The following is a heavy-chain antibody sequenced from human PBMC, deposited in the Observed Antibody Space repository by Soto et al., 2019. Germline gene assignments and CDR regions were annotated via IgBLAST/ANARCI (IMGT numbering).Heavy chain of an antibody. CDR3: AKVRYSSPMGYYYGMDV. D-gene: IGHD6-19*01. Sequence: QAQLEQSGGEVKKPGSSVKVSCKASRVAFSKFIVTWVRQAPGLGLEWVGGIIPIFGTANYAQKFQLRVMITADESTSTSYMEVNNLRSEDTAVYYCAKVRYSSPMGYYYGMDVWGQGTTVTVSS. J-gene: IGHJ6*02. CDR2: IIPIFGTA. V-gene: IGHV1-69*01. CDR1: RVAFSKFI.